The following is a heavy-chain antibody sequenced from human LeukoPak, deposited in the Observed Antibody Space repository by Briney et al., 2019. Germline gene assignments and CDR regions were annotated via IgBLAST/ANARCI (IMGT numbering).Heavy chain of an antibody. V-gene: IGHV3-11*04. CDR1: GLTFSDYY. CDR2: ISDSGSSV. D-gene: IGHD3-10*01. J-gene: IGHJ4*02. CDR3: ARDARGYFDY. Sequence: GGSLRLSCAASGLTFSDYYMSWIRQAPGKGLEWVSKISDSGSSVYSADSVKGRFTISRDNAKNSLYLQMNSLRAEDTAVYYCARDARGYFDYWGQGTLVTVSS.